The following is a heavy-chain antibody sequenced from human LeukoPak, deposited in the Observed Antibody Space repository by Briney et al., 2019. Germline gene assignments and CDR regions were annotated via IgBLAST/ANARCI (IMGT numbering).Heavy chain of an antibody. CDR3: AKDPMLRGSTYDY. D-gene: IGHD3-10*01. V-gene: IGHV3-23*01. CDR1: GFTFSTYA. CDR2: ISGSGTT. Sequence: GASLRLSCAASGFTFSTYAMIWVRQAPGKGLEWVSAISGSGTTYYADSVKGRFTISRDNSKKTLYLRMNSLRAEDTAVYYCAKDPMLRGSTYDYWGQGTAVTVSS. J-gene: IGHJ4*02.